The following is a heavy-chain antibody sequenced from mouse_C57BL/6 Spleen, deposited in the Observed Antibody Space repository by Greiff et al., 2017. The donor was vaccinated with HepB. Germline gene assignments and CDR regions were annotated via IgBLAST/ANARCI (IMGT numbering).Heavy chain of an antibody. CDR2: IDPETGGT. V-gene: IGHV1-15*01. D-gene: IGHD1-1*01. CDR3: TRDSSYDFDY. CDR1: GYTFTDYE. J-gene: IGHJ2*01. Sequence: VQVVESGAELVRPGASVTLSCKASGYTFTDYEMHWVKQTPVHGLEWIGAIDPETGGTAYNQKFKGKAILTADKSSSTAYMELRSLTSEDSAVYYCTRDSSYDFDYWGQGTTLTVSS.